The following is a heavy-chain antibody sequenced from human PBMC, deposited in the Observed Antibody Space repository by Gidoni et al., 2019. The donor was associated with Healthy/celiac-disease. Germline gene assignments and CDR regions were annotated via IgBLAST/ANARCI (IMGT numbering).Heavy chain of an antibody. V-gene: IGHV3-33*01. D-gene: IGHD5-18*01. CDR2: IWYDGSNK. J-gene: IGHJ4*02. CDR3: ARDPPPHKGYSYGDY. Sequence: QVQLVESGGGVVQPGRSRRLSCAASGFTFSSYGMHWVRQAPGKGLEWVAVIWYDGSNKYYADSVKGRFTISRDNSKNTLYLQMNSLRAEDTAVYYCARDPPPHKGYSYGDYWGQGTLVTVSS. CDR1: GFTFSSYG.